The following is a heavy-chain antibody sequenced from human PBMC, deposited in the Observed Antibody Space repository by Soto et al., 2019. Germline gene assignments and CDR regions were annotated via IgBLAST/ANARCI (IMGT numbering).Heavy chain of an antibody. CDR1: GYTFTSYG. J-gene: IGHJ4*02. Sequence: QVHLVQSGAEVKKPGASVKVSCKASGYTFTSYGITWVRQAPGQGLEWMGWISAHNGNTDYAQKLQGRVIVTRDTSTSTTYMELRSLYSDDTAVYYCARGRYGDYGGQGALVTVSS. CDR3: ARGRYGDY. V-gene: IGHV1-18*01. CDR2: ISAHNGNT. D-gene: IGHD1-1*01.